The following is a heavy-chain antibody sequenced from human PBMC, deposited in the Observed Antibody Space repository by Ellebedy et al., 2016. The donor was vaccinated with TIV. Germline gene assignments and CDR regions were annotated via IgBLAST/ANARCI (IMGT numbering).Heavy chain of an antibody. CDR2: VYTGGAT. CDR3: ASQLVWPGDLWGLDV. V-gene: IGHV3-53*01. D-gene: IGHD2-21*01. J-gene: IGHJ6*02. CDR1: GFSVSTNY. Sequence: GGSLRLXCAASGFSVSTNYFNWVRQAPGKGLEWVSVVYTGGATYYADFVKGRFTISRDTSTDTVYLQMNSLRAEDTAVYYCASQLVWPGDLWGLDVWGQGTTVTVSS.